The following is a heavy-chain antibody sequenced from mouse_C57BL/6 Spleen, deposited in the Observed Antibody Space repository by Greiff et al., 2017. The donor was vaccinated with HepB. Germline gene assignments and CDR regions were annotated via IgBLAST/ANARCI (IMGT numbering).Heavy chain of an antibody. CDR3: ARYWDGGAY. Sequence: VQLQQPGAELVMPGASVKLSCKASGYTFTSYWMHWVKQRPGQGLEWIGEIDPSDSYTNYNQKFKGKSTLTVDKSSSTAYMQLSSLTSEDSAVYYCARYWDGGAYWGQGTLVTVSA. CDR1: GYTFTSYW. D-gene: IGHD4-1*01. CDR2: IDPSDSYT. J-gene: IGHJ3*01. V-gene: IGHV1-69*01.